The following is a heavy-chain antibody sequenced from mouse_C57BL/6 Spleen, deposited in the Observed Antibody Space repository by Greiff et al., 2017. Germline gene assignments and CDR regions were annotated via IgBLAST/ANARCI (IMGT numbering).Heavy chain of an antibody. D-gene: IGHD1-1*01. CDR2: IWSGGST. J-gene: IGHJ1*03. CDR3: ARTQLPPYWYFDV. V-gene: IGHV2-2*01. CDR1: GFSLTSYG. Sequence: QVQLKQSGPGLVQPSQSLSITCTVSGFSLTSYGVHWVRQSPGKGLEWLGVIWSGGSTDSNAAFISRLSISKDNSKSQVFFKMNSLQADDTAIYYCARTQLPPYWYFDVWGTGTTVTVSS.